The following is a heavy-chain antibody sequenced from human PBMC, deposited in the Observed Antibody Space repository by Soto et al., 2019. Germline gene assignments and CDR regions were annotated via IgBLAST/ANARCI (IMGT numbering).Heavy chain of an antibody. CDR2: IYSGGST. CDR3: AREDYGGNAGWFDP. V-gene: IGHV3-53*01. CDR1: GFTVSSNY. D-gene: IGHD4-17*01. J-gene: IGHJ5*02. Sequence: GGSLRLSCAASGFTVSSNYMSWVRQAPGKGLEWVSVIYSGGSTYYADSVKGRFTISRDNSKNTLYLQMNSLRAEDTAVYYCAREDYGGNAGWFDPWGQGTLVTV.